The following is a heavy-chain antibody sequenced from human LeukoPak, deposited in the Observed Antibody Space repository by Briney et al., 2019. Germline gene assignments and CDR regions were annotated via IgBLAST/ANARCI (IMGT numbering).Heavy chain of an antibody. Sequence: GGSLRLSCAASGFTFSSYTMSWVRQAPGKGLEWVSAISGSGGSTYYADSVKGRFTISRDNSKNTLYLQMNSLRAEDTAVYYCAKDLSKWLRSFDYWGQGTLVTVSS. CDR3: AKDLSKWLRSFDY. CDR1: GFTFSSYT. J-gene: IGHJ4*02. D-gene: IGHD5-12*01. V-gene: IGHV3-23*01. CDR2: ISGSGGST.